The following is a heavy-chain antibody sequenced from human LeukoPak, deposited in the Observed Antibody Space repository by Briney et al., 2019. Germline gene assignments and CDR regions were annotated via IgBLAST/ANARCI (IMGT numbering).Heavy chain of an antibody. V-gene: IGHV1-24*01. J-gene: IGHJ4*02. D-gene: IGHD5-18*01. CDR1: GYTLTELS. Sequence: GASVKVSCKVSGYTLTELSMHWVRQAPGKGLEWMGGFDPEVGETIYAQKFQGRVTMTEDTSTDTAYMELSSLRSEDTAVYYCATTDTAMVDASLDYWGQGTLVTVSS. CDR3: ATTDTAMVDASLDY. CDR2: FDPEVGET.